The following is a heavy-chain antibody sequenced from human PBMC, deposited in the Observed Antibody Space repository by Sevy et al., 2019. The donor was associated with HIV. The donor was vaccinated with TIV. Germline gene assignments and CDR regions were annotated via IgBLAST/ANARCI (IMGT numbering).Heavy chain of an antibody. J-gene: IGHJ4*02. CDR2: ISYEGSNK. CDR1: GFTFSSYA. D-gene: IGHD2-2*01. CDR3: ARGSGWHQHYYFDR. V-gene: IGHV3-30-3*01. Sequence: GGSLRLSCAASGFTFSSYAMYWVRQAPGRGLEWVAVISYEGSNKNYAESVKGRFSISRDNSKNTLYLQLNSLRADDTAVYYCARGSGWHQHYYFDRWGQGTLDTVSS.